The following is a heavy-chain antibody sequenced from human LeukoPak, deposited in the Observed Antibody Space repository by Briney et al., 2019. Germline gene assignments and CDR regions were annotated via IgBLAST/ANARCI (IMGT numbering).Heavy chain of an antibody. CDR2: IDASGVNT. J-gene: IGHJ5*02. V-gene: IGHV3-23*01. Sequence: GGSLRLSCAASRFTFSGYAMYWVRQAPGKGLEWVSCIDASGVNTYYADSVKGRFTISRENSNNTLYLQMNSLRAEDTAVYYCAKGSGSGWYGWFDPWGQGTLVTVSS. D-gene: IGHD6-19*01. CDR3: AKGSGSGWYGWFDP. CDR1: RFTFSGYA.